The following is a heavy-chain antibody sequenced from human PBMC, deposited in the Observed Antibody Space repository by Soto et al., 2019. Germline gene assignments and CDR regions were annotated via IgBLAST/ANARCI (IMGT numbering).Heavy chain of an antibody. CDR2: IWYDGSNK. D-gene: IGHD6-13*01. Sequence: PGGSLRLSCAASGFTFSSYGMHWVRQAPGKGLEWVAVIWYDGSNKYYADSVKGRFTISRDNSKNTLYLQMNSLRAEDTAVYYFARGIAAAGSDYWGQGTLVTVSS. J-gene: IGHJ4*02. V-gene: IGHV3-33*01. CDR1: GFTFSSYG. CDR3: ARGIAAAGSDY.